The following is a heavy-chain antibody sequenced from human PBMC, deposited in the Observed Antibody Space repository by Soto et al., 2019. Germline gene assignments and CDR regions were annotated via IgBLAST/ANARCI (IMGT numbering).Heavy chain of an antibody. V-gene: IGHV3-11*06. J-gene: IGHJ4*02. CDR1: GFTFSDYY. D-gene: IGHD5-18*01. CDR2: ISSNRSHT. CDR3: ARAASELDY. Sequence: QVQLVESGGGLVKPGGSLRLSCSASGFTFSDYYMTWIRQAPGKGLEWVSYISSNRSHTNYADSVEGRFTISRDNAKNSLYLQMNSLRAEDTAVYYCARAASELDYWGQGTLVTVSP.